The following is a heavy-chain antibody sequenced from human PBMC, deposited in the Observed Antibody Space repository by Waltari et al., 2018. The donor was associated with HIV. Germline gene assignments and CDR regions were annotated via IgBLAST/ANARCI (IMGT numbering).Heavy chain of an antibody. J-gene: IGHJ4*02. CDR2: IKQDGSEK. D-gene: IGHD1-1*01. Sequence: EVQLGESGGGLVQPGGSLRLSCAASGFTFSSYWMSWVRQAQGKGLEWVANIKQDGSEKDYVDSVKGRFTISRDNAKNSLYLQMNSLRAEDTAVYYCARDPLVEHRGILDYWGQGTLVTVSS. V-gene: IGHV3-7*01. CDR3: ARDPLVEHRGILDY. CDR1: GFTFSSYW.